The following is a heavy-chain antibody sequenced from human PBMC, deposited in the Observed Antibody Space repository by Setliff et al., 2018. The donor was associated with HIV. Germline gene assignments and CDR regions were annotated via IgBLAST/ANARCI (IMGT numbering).Heavy chain of an antibody. Sequence: PSETLSLTCTVSGGPITTSTYYWGWIRQPPGKGLEYIGNIYQSGTTYYNPSLKSRVTISVDTSKNQFSLKLSSATAADTAVYYCARYCGGDCYPSAYYMDVWGKGTTVTVSS. V-gene: IGHV4-39*07. D-gene: IGHD2-21*01. CDR1: GGPITTSTYY. J-gene: IGHJ6*03. CDR3: ARYCGGDCYPSAYYMDV. CDR2: IYQSGTT.